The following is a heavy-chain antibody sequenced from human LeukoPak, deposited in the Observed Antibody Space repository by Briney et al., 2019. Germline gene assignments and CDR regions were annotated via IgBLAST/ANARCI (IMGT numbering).Heavy chain of an antibody. Sequence: ASVKVSCKASGYTFTSYGISWVRQAPGQGLEWMGWISAYNGNTHYAQKLQGRVTMTTDTSTSTAYMELRSLRSDDTAVYYCARVVGYDSSGYYFDYWGQGTVVTVSS. CDR1: GYTFTSYG. J-gene: IGHJ4*02. CDR2: ISAYNGNT. CDR3: ARVVGYDSSGYYFDY. D-gene: IGHD3-22*01. V-gene: IGHV1-18*01.